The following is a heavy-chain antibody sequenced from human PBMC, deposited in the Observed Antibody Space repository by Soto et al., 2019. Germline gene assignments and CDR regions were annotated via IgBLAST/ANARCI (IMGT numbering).Heavy chain of an antibody. CDR2: IIPIFGTA. V-gene: IGHV1-69*01. CDR3: ARAVQPTYYDFWSGSHYYYYYGMDV. CDR1: GGTFSSYA. J-gene: IGHJ6*02. D-gene: IGHD3-3*01. Sequence: QVQLVQSGAEVKKPGSSVKVSCKASGGTFSSYAISWVRQAPGQGLEWMGGIIPIFGTANYAQKFQGRVTITADESTSTAYKELRSIRSEDTAVYYCARAVQPTYYDFWSGSHYYYYYGMDVWGQGTTVTVSS.